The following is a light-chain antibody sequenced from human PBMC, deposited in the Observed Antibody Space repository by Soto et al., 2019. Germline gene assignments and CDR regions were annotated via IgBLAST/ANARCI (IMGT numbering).Light chain of an antibody. J-gene: IGLJ3*02. CDR3: ETWDSNVWV. CDR2: LEGSGSY. Sequence: QLVLTQSSSASASLGSSVNLTCTLSRGHSSYIIACHQQQPGKAPRSLMKLEGSGSYNKGSGDPDRFSGSSSGADRYLTISNLQFEDEADYYCETWDSNVWVFGGGTKLTVL. CDR1: RGHSSYI. V-gene: IGLV4-60*02.